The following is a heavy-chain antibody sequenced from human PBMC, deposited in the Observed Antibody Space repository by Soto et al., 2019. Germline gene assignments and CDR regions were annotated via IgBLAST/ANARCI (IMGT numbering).Heavy chain of an antibody. V-gene: IGHV2-5*02. D-gene: IGHD3-3*01. Sequence: QITLNESGPTPVKPRQTLTLTCTFSGFSLTTSCVGVGWIRQSPGTAPEWLALIYWDDDKRYSPSLKCRLPTTKDTSKNQVVLTMADLDPADTATYYCAHRVLRTVFGLVTPTAIYFDFWGQGTPVAVSS. CDR2: IYWDDDK. CDR3: AHRVLRTVFGLVTPTAIYFDF. J-gene: IGHJ4*02. CDR1: GFSLTTSCVG.